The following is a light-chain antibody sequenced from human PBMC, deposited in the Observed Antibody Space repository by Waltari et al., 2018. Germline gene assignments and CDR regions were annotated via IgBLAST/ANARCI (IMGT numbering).Light chain of an antibody. Sequence: DIVMTKSPLPPPVAPGEPASISCRSSQSLLHSNGYNYLDWYLQKPGQSPQLLIYLGSNRASGVPDRFSGSGSGTDFTLKISRVEAEDVGVYYCMQALQTPYTFGQGTKLEIK. J-gene: IGKJ2*01. CDR2: LGS. V-gene: IGKV2-28*01. CDR3: MQALQTPYT. CDR1: QSLLHSNGYNY.